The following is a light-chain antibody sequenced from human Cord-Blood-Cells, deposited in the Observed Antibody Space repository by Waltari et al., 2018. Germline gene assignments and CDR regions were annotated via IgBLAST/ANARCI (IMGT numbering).Light chain of an antibody. J-gene: IGKJ2*01. Sequence: DIVMTQSPDSLSVSLGERAPINSMSIQLVLYSSNNKNYLAWYHQKPGQPPKLLIYWASTRESGVPDRFSGSGSGTDFTLTISSLQAEDVAVYYCQQYYSTPPYTFGQGTKLEIK. V-gene: IGKV4-1*01. CDR2: WAS. CDR1: QLVLYSSNNKNY. CDR3: QQYYSTPPYT.